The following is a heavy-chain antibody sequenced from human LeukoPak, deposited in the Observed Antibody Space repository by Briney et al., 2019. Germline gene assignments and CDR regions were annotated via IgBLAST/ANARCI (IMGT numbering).Heavy chain of an antibody. Sequence: PSETLSLTCAVYGGSFSGHYWSWIRQPPGKGLEWIGEINHSGSTNYNPSLKSRVTISVDTSKNQFSLKLSSVTAADTAVYCCARGPHTGVNYYDSSGYYYWGQGTLVTVSS. CDR3: ARGPHTGVNYYDSSGYYY. CDR2: INHSGST. J-gene: IGHJ4*02. D-gene: IGHD3-22*01. V-gene: IGHV4-34*01. CDR1: GGSFSGHY.